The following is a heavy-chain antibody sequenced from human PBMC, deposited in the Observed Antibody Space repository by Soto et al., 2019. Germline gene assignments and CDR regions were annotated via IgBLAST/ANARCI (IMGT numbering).Heavy chain of an antibody. V-gene: IGHV3-23*01. Sequence: GGSLRLSCAASGFTFSSYAMSWVRQAPGKGLEWVSAISGSGGSTYYADAVKGRFTISRDNSKNTLYRQRNSRRAADKAVYYCARGGGRVWNLTYFDYWGQGTLVTVSS. CDR3: ARGGGRVWNLTYFDY. J-gene: IGHJ4*02. CDR1: GFTFSSYA. CDR2: ISGSGGST. D-gene: IGHD1-7*01.